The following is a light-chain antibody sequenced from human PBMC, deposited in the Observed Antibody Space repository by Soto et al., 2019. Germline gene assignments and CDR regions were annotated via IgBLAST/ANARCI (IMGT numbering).Light chain of an antibody. Sequence: EIVLTQSPGTLSLSPGKRATLSCRASQSISSSYLAWYQQKPGQAPRLLIYGASSRATGIPARFSGSGSGTDFTLTISSLQPEDFAVYYCHQRSNWPPTFGGGTKVDIK. CDR3: HQRSNWPPT. CDR1: QSISSSY. CDR2: GAS. J-gene: IGKJ4*01. V-gene: IGKV3D-20*02.